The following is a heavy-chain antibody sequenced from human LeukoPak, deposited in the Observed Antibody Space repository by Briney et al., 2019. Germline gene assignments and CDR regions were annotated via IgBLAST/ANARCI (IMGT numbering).Heavy chain of an antibody. Sequence: GGSVRLSCAASGFTFDDYAMHWVRQAPGKGLEWVSLISWDGGSTYYADSVKGRFTISRDNSKNSLYLQMNSLRAEDTALYYCAELGITMIGGVWGKGTTVTISS. V-gene: IGHV3-43D*03. J-gene: IGHJ6*04. D-gene: IGHD3-10*02. CDR1: GFTFDDYA. CDR2: ISWDGGST. CDR3: AELGITMIGGV.